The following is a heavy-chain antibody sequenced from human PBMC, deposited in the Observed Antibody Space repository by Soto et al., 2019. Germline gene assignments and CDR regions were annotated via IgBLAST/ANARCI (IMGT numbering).Heavy chain of an antibody. D-gene: IGHD1-26*01. CDR3: AREPVGGNWFDP. V-gene: IGHV1-18*01. Sequence: QVQLVQSGAEVKKPGASVKVSVKASGYTFTSYGITWFRQAPGQGLEWMGWISAYNGKTNYAQKLQGRVTMTTDTSTSTAYMVLRSLRSDDTAVYYCAREPVGGNWFDPWGQGTLVTVSS. CDR1: GYTFTSYG. CDR2: ISAYNGKT. J-gene: IGHJ5*02.